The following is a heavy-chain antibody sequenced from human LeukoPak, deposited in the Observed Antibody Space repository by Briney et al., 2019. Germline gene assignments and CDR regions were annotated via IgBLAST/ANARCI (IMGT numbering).Heavy chain of an antibody. CDR2: FDPEDGET. Sequence: GASVKVSCKVSGYTLTELSMHWVRQAPGKGLEWMGGFDPEDGETIYAQKFQGRVTMTEDTSTDTAYMELSSLRSEDTAVYYCATGGRYCSSTSCYLGWFDAWGQGTLVTVSS. D-gene: IGHD2-2*01. CDR1: GYTLTELS. V-gene: IGHV1-24*01. J-gene: IGHJ5*02. CDR3: ATGGRYCSSTSCYLGWFDA.